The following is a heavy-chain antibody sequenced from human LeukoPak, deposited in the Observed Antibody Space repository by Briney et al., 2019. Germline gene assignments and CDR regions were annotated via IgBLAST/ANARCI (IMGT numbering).Heavy chain of an antibody. J-gene: IGHJ4*02. D-gene: IGHD5-12*01. CDR1: GSTFSSYW. CDR3: ARSRVATVFDH. Sequence: GGSLRLSCAASGSTFSSYWMHWVRQGPGKGLVWVSRINSDGSSTSYADSVKGRFTISRDNAKNTLYLQMNSLRAEDTALYYCARSRVATVFDHWGQGTLVTVSS. V-gene: IGHV3-74*01. CDR2: INSDGSST.